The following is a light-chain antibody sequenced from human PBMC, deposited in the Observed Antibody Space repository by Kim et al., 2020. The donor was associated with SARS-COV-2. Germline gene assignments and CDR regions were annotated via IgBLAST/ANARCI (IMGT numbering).Light chain of an antibody. CDR3: QQRWDWPLT. Sequence: LSPGERATLPCRAGQGISNFLAWYQHKPGQSPRLLIYDTSNRATGIPARFSGSGSGTDFTLTISSLEPEDFAVYYCQQRWDWPLTFGGGTKVDIK. CDR1: QGISNF. V-gene: IGKV3-11*01. CDR2: DTS. J-gene: IGKJ4*01.